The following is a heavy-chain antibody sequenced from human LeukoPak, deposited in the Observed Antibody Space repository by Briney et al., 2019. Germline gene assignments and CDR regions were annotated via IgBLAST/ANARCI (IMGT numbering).Heavy chain of an antibody. CDR2: IYHSGST. Sequence: SETLSLTCTVSRYSISSGYYWGWIRQPPGKGLEWIGNIYHSGSTYYNPSLKSRVTISVDTSKNRFSLRLSSVTAADTAVYYCARVTGYMVEDYFDYWGQGTLVTVSS. J-gene: IGHJ4*02. V-gene: IGHV4-38-2*02. CDR3: ARVTGYMVEDYFDY. CDR1: RYSISSGYY. D-gene: IGHD6-13*01.